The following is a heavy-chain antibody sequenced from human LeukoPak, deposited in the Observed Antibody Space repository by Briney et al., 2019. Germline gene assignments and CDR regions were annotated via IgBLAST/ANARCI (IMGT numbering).Heavy chain of an antibody. J-gene: IGHJ4*02. Sequence: SGTLSLTCAVYGGSFSGYYWSWIRQPPGKGLEWIGEINHSGSTNYNPSLKSRVTISVDTSKNQFSLKLSSVTAADTAVYYCARVTGPSDYWGQGTLVTFSS. CDR1: GGSFSGYY. CDR2: INHSGST. V-gene: IGHV4-34*01. D-gene: IGHD3-10*01. CDR3: ARVTGPSDY.